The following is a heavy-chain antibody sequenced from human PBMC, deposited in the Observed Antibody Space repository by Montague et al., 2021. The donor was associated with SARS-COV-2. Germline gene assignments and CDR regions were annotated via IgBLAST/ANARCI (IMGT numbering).Heavy chain of an antibody. Sequence: SDTLSLTCTVSGGSISSYYWSWIRQPPGKGLEWIGYIFNSGSTNXXPSLKSRVTISVDTSKNQLSLRLRSVTAADTAVYYCVRVGVSNWYSFFDYWGQGTLVTVSS. CDR3: VRVGVSNWYSFFDY. CDR2: IFNSGST. V-gene: IGHV4-59*01. D-gene: IGHD6-13*01. CDR1: GGSISSYY. J-gene: IGHJ4*02.